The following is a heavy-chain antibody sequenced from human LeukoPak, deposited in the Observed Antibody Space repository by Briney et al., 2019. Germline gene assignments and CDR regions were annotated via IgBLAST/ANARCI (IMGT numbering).Heavy chain of an antibody. CDR3: VRDYSNFVQGD. V-gene: IGHV4-39*02. CDR1: GDSISSSHYY. Sequence: SETLSLTCTVSGDSISSSHYYWGWIRQSPGRGLEWIGSIYSGGETHYNPSLNSRVTIFLDTSKNRFSLNLISVTATDTAVYYCVRDYSNFVQGDWGQGTLVTVSS. J-gene: IGHJ4*02. CDR2: IYSGGET. D-gene: IGHD4-11*01.